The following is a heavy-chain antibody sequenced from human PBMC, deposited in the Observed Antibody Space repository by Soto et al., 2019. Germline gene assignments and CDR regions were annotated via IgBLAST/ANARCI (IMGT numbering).Heavy chain of an antibody. J-gene: IGHJ3*02. V-gene: IGHV3-30-3*01. Sequence: PGGSLRLSCAASGFTFSSYAMHWVRQAPGKGLEWVAVISYDGSNKYYADSVKGRFTISRDNSKNTLYLQMNSLRAEDTAVYYCARDLIYCSGGSCYHDAFDIWGQGTMVTVSS. CDR2: ISYDGSNK. CDR3: ARDLIYCSGGSCYHDAFDI. D-gene: IGHD2-15*01. CDR1: GFTFSSYA.